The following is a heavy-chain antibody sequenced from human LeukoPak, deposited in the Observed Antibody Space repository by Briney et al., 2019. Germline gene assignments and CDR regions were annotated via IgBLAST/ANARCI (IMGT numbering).Heavy chain of an antibody. CDR3: ARDKLGLINTGTTDY. V-gene: IGHV4-34*01. D-gene: IGHD1-1*01. CDR1: GGSFSGYY. CDR2: INHSGST. J-gene: IGHJ4*02. Sequence: KPSETLSLTCAVYGGSFSGYYWSWIRQPPGKGLEWIGEINHSGSTNYNPSLKSRVTISVDTSKNQFSLKLSSVTAADTAVYYCARDKLGLINTGTTDYWGQGTLVTVSS.